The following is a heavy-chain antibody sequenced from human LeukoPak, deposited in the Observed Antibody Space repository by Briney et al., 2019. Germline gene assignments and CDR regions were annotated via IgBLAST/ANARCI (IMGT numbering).Heavy chain of an antibody. Sequence: PSGTLSLTCAISGGSISRINWWTWARQPPGSGLEWIGEIYHSGSANYNPSLKSRDTISVDNSKNQFSLKMSSVPAADTAVYYGARKDYSSPYYFDYWGQGTLVTVSS. CDR2: IYHSGSA. D-gene: IGHD2-15*01. J-gene: IGHJ4*02. V-gene: IGHV4-4*02. CDR1: GGSISRINW. CDR3: ARKDYSSPYYFDY.